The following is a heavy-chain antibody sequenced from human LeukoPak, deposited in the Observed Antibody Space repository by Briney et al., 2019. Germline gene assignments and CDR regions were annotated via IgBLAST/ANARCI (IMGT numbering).Heavy chain of an antibody. CDR1: GFTFSSYW. J-gene: IGHJ6*02. CDR2: IKQDGSEK. Sequence: GSLLLSCAASGFTFSSYWMSWVRQAPGKGLEWVANIKQDGSEKYYVDSVKGRFTISRDNAKNSLYLQMNSLRAEDTAVYYCARLMVYAIRRYYYYGMDVWGQGTTVTVSS. V-gene: IGHV3-7*01. D-gene: IGHD2-8*01. CDR3: ARLMVYAIRRYYYYGMDV.